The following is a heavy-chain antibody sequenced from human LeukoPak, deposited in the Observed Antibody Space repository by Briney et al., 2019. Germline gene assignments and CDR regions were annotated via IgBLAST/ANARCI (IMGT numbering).Heavy chain of an antibody. Sequence: PGGSLRLSCAASGFTFSNYWMTWVRQAPGKGLEWVGNIKKDGSEKYYVESLKGRFTISRDNVKNSLYLQMSSLRAEDTAVYYCARDLQDGVPTGYWGQGTLVIVS. CDR2: IKKDGSEK. CDR1: GFTFSNYW. J-gene: IGHJ4*02. D-gene: IGHD4-17*01. V-gene: IGHV3-7*01. CDR3: ARDLQDGVPTGY.